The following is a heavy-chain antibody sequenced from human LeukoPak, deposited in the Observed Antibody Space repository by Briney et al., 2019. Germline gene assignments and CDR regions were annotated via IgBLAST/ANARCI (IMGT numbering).Heavy chain of an antibody. Sequence: PSETLSLTCTVSGGSISSYYWSWIRQPPGKGLEWIGYIYYSGSTNYNPSLKSRVTISVDTSKNQFSLKLSSVTAADTAVYYCARRGPPRSCSGSYLNWFDPWGQGTLVTVSS. D-gene: IGHD1-26*01. V-gene: IGHV4-59*08. J-gene: IGHJ5*02. CDR3: ARRGPPRSCSGSYLNWFDP. CDR2: IYYSGST. CDR1: GGSISSYY.